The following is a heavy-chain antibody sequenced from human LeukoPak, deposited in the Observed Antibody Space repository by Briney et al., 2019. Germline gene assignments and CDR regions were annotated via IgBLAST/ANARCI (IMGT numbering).Heavy chain of an antibody. D-gene: IGHD3-22*01. CDR2: ISAYSGHT. V-gene: IGHV1-18*01. CDR3: ARDRASMIVVIISPDAFDI. CDR1: GYTFNIYG. Sequence: ASVKVSCKASGYTFNIYGINWVRQAPGQGLEWMGYISAYSGHTDYEQKFQGRLTMTTDTSSSTAYMEVRSLRSDDTAVYYCARDRASMIVVIISPDAFDIWGQGTMVTVSS. J-gene: IGHJ3*02.